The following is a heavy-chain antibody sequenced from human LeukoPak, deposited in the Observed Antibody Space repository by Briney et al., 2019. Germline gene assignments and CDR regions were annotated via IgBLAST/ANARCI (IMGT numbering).Heavy chain of an antibody. CDR3: ARGLSLSRPFDY. V-gene: IGHV4-34*01. CDR2: INHSGST. CDR1: GGSFSGYY. Sequence: SETLSLTCAVYGGSFSGYYWSWLRHPPGKGLEWIGEINHSGSTNYNPSLKSRVTISVDTSKNQFSLKLSSVTAADTAVYYCARGLSLSRPFDYWGQGTLVTVSS. J-gene: IGHJ4*02.